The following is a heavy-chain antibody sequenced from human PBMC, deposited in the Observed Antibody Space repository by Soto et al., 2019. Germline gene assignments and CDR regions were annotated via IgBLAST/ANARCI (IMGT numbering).Heavy chain of an antibody. Sequence: SVKVSCKASGGTFSSYAISWVRQAPGQGLEWMGGIIPIFGTANYAQKFQGRVTITADESTSTAYMELSSLRSEDTAVYYCASDTQGYSYGYVYYYGMDVWGQGTTVTVSS. J-gene: IGHJ6*02. V-gene: IGHV1-69*13. CDR3: ASDTQGYSYGYVYYYGMDV. CDR1: GGTFSSYA. D-gene: IGHD5-18*01. CDR2: IIPIFGTA.